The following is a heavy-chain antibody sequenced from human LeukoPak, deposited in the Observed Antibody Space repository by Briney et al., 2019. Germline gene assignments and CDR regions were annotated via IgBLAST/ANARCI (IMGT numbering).Heavy chain of an antibody. Sequence: PSETLSLTCAVYGGSFSGYYWSWIRQPPGKGLEWIGEINHSGSTNYNPSLKSRVTISVDTSKNQFSLKLSSVTAADTAVYYCASSYEESGNWFDPWGQGTLVTVSS. V-gene: IGHV4-34*01. D-gene: IGHD3-3*01. CDR1: GGSFSGYY. CDR3: ASSYEESGNWFDP. CDR2: INHSGST. J-gene: IGHJ5*02.